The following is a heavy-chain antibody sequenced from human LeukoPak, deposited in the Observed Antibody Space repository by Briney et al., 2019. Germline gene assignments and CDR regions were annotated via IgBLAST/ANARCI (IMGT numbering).Heavy chain of an antibody. CDR3: ARHLPIAVAGEFDY. J-gene: IGHJ4*02. V-gene: IGHV4-30-2*03. D-gene: IGHD6-19*01. Sequence: SQTLSLTCAVSGGSISSGGYSWSWIRQPPGKGLEWIGYIYHSGSTYYNPSLKSRVTISVDTSKNQFSLKLSSVTAADTAVYYCARHLPIAVAGEFDYWGQGTLVTVSS. CDR1: GGSISSGGYS. CDR2: IYHSGST.